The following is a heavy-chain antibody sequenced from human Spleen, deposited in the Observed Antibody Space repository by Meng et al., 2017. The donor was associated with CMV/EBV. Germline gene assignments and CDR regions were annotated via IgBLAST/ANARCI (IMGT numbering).Heavy chain of an antibody. J-gene: IGHJ6*02. D-gene: IGHD6-13*01. V-gene: IGHV4-61*01. CDR1: GASLSSTSYY. CDR2: ILYTGST. Sequence: GSLRLSCTVYGASLSSTSYYWTWTRQSPGKGREWIAYILYTGSTNQNPARKSRVTMSVDTSKNQFFLTLSSVTAADTAVYFFARDRGGSSSGYKAYYYYGMDVWGQGTTVTVSS. CDR3: ARDRGGSSSGYKAYYYYGMDV.